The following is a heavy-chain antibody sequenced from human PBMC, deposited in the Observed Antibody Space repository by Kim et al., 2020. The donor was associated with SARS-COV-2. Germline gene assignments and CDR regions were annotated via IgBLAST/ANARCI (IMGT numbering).Heavy chain of an antibody. CDR3: ARVWSADYGDFDY. Sequence: ASVKVSCKASGYTFTSFGISWVRQAPGQGREWMGWNSAYNGNKNYAQKLQGRVTMTTDTSTSTAYMELKSLRSDDTAVYYCARVWSADYGDFDYWGQGTLVTVSS. CDR1: GYTFTSFG. CDR2: NSAYNGNK. D-gene: IGHD4-17*01. J-gene: IGHJ4*02. V-gene: IGHV1-18*01.